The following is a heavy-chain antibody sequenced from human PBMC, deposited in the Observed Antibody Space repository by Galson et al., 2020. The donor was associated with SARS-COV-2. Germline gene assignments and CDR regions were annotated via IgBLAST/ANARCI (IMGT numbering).Heavy chain of an antibody. CDR1: GGSISSGDYY. CDR2: IHYSGDT. CDR3: ARPLTVDWYVDL. V-gene: IGHV4-30-4*01. D-gene: IGHD7-27*01. J-gene: IGHJ2*01. Sequence: SQTLSLTCTASGGSISSGDYYWSWIRQPPGKGLEWIGYIHYSGDTYYNPSLRSRVSTSIDTSENQFSLELSSVTAADTAVYYCARPLTVDWYVDLWGRGTLVTVSS.